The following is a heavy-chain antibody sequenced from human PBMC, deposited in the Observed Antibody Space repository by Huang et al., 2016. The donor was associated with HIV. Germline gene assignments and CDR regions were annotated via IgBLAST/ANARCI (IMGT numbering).Heavy chain of an antibody. CDR1: GGSISTYY. D-gene: IGHD2-2*01. Sequence: QVQLQESGPGLVKPSETLSLTCTVSGGSISTYYWSWIRQSAGKGLEWIGRFYTRGTTNYNPSFRSRVTMSVDTSKNQFSLMLTSVTAAETAVYYCARENEFCGSTNCHHYYYGLDVWGQGTTVTVSS. CDR2: FYTRGTT. CDR3: ARENEFCGSTNCHHYYYGLDV. J-gene: IGHJ6*02. V-gene: IGHV4-4*07.